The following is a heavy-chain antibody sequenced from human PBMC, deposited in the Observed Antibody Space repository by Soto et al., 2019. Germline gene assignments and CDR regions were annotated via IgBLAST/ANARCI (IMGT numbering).Heavy chain of an antibody. V-gene: IGHV1-2*04. CDR2: INPNNGGT. D-gene: IGHD3-3*01. CDR1: GYTFTRYH. Sequence: GASVKVSCKASGYTFTRYHMHWVRQAPGQGLEWMGWINPNNGGTNYAQKFQGWVTMTRDSSISTAYMELSSLKSDDTAVYYCARENIFGVVREYYFDYWGQGTLVTVSS. J-gene: IGHJ4*02. CDR3: ARENIFGVVREYYFDY.